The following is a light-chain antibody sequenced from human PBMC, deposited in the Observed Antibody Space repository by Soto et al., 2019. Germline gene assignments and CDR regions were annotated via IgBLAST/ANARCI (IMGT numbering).Light chain of an antibody. J-gene: IGKJ1*01. V-gene: IGKV1-8*01. CDR1: QGISSY. CDR3: QQYYSYPRT. CDR2: AAS. Sequence: IQMTQSPSTLSASTGDRVTITCRASQGISSYLAWYQQKPGKAPKLLIYAASTLQSGVPSRFSGSGSGTDFTLTISCLQSEDFATYYWQQYYSYPRTFGQGTKVDIK.